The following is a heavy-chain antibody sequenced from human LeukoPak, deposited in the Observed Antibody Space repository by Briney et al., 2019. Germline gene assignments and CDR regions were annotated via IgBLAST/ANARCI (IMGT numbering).Heavy chain of an antibody. CDR1: GFTFSSYA. CDR2: INWNGGST. Sequence: LSGGSLRLSCAASGFTFSSYAMSWVRQAPGKGLEWVSGINWNGGSTGYADSVKGRFTISRDNAKNTLYLQMNSLRAEDTAVYYCARSFHYYGSGSYYQAASPFDYWGQGTLVTVSS. J-gene: IGHJ4*02. V-gene: IGHV3-20*04. CDR3: ARSFHYYGSGSYYQAASPFDY. D-gene: IGHD3-10*01.